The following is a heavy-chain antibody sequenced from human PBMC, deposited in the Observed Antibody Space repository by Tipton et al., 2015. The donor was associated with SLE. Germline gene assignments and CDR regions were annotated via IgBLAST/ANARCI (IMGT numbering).Heavy chain of an antibody. V-gene: IGHV4-39*07. CDR2: IYNSENT. CDR1: GASISSSAND. CDR3: VRDGAGDLGAFDI. Sequence: GLVKPSETLSLTCTVSGASISSSANDWGWIRQPPGKALEWIGSIYNSENTHHNPSLKSRVTISVDTSKNQVSLRLTSVTAADTALYYCVRDGAGDLGAFDIWGQGTLAVVSS. D-gene: IGHD2-21*02. J-gene: IGHJ3*02.